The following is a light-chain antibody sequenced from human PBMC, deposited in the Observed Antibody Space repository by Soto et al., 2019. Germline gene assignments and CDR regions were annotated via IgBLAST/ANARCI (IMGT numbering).Light chain of an antibody. V-gene: IGLV1-40*01. CDR1: SSNIGAGYD. Sequence: QSVLTQPPSVSGAPGQRVTISCTGSSSNIGAGYDVHWYQQLPGTAPKLLIYGNSNRPSRVPDRFSGSKSGTSASLAITGLQAEDEADYYCQSYDSSLSAEVFGGGTKVTVL. J-gene: IGLJ2*01. CDR3: QSYDSSLSAEV. CDR2: GNS.